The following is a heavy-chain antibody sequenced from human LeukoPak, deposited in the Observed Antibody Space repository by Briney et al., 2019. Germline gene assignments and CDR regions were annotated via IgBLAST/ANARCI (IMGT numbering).Heavy chain of an antibody. CDR3: AKVNEPYY. Sequence: PGRSLRPSWAPSGFRFSSHVISCVRQAPGKGLEWVSAITGSVGSTYYADSVKGRFTISRDHSKNTLYLQMKSLRAEDTGVYYCAKVNEPYYWGEGALVTVSS. CDR1: GFRFSSHV. V-gene: IGHV3-23*01. D-gene: IGHD1-14*01. CDR2: ITGSVGST. J-gene: IGHJ4*02.